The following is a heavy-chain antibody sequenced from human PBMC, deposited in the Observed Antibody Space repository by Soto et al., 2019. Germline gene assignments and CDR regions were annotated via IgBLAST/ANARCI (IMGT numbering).Heavy chain of an antibody. V-gene: IGHV4-39*01. CDR3: ARRGYYDFWSGYYTLSYFDY. Sequence: VQLQESGPGLVKPSETLSLTCTVSGGSISSSSYYWGWIRQPPGKGLEWIGSIYYSGSTYYNPSLKSRVTISVDTSKNQFSLKLSSVTAADTAVYYCARRGYYDFWSGYYTLSYFDYWGQGTLVTVSS. J-gene: IGHJ4*02. CDR2: IYYSGST. CDR1: GGSISSSSYY. D-gene: IGHD3-3*01.